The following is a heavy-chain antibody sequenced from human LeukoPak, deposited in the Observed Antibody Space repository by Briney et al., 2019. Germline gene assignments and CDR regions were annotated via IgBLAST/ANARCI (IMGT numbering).Heavy chain of an antibody. CDR3: ARRAAYGSGSYFDF. CDR1: GGSISSGTYY. CDR2: ISYSGST. Sequence: SETLSLTXAVSGGSISSGTYYWAWIRQPPGRGLEWIETISYSGSTYYNPSLKSRVTISVDKSMNQFSLRLSSVTAADTAVYYCARRAAYGSGSYFDFWGQGTLVTVSS. J-gene: IGHJ4*02. D-gene: IGHD3-10*01. V-gene: IGHV4-39*01.